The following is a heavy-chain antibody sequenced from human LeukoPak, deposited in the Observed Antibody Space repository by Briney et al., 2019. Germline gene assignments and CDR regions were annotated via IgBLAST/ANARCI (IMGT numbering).Heavy chain of an antibody. V-gene: IGHV4-59*01. CDR3: ARDPGGYSGYGQGFDY. J-gene: IGHJ4*02. Sequence: SETLSLTCTVSGGSISSYYWSWLRQPPGKGLEWIGYIYYSGSTNYNPSLKSRVTISVDTSKNQFSLKLSSVTAADTAVYYCARDPGGYSGYGQGFDYWGQGTLVTVSS. D-gene: IGHD5-12*01. CDR1: GGSISSYY. CDR2: IYYSGST.